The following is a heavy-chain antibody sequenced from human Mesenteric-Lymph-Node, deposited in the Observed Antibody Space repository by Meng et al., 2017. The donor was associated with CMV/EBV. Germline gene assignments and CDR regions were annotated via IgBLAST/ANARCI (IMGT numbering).Heavy chain of an antibody. CDR1: GGSISGYY. V-gene: IGHV4-59*01. CDR3: ATLLKGGGRYYYYGMDV. Sequence: GSLRLSCTVSGGSISGYYWSWIRQPPGKGLEYIGYISYSGDSNYNSSLRSRVTISMDTSKNQFSLKLSSVTAADTAVYYCATLLKGGGRYYYYGMDVWGQGTTVTVSS. J-gene: IGHJ6*02. CDR2: ISYSGDS. D-gene: IGHD3-16*01.